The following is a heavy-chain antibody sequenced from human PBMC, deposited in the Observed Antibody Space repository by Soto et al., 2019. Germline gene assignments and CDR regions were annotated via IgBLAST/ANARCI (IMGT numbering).Heavy chain of an antibody. Sequence: QVQLVQSGAEVKKPGSSVKVSCKSSGGTFSTYGINWVRQAPGQGLEWMGMIIPNFGTPTYAQKFRGRVSITADESTSTAYMELSSLTADDTAFYYCARDGRSSSYDLWGQGTLVTVSS. CDR1: GGTFSTYG. J-gene: IGHJ1*01. CDR2: IIPNFGTP. CDR3: ARDGRSSSYDL. V-gene: IGHV1-69*18. D-gene: IGHD6-13*01.